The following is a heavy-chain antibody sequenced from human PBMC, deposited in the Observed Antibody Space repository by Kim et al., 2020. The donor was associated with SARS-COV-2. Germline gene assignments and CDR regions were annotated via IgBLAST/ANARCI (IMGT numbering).Heavy chain of an antibody. Sequence: GGSLRLSCEASGFDFSNYALHWVRQAPGKGLEWVTLISYDGGHKFYADSVRGRFTVSRDNSKNTVFLQMNSLRAEDTALYFCTRPDSHYYYMDVWGKATT. CDR3: TRPDSHYYYMDV. CDR2: ISYDGGHK. CDR1: GFDFSNYA. D-gene: IGHD2-21*01. J-gene: IGHJ6*03. V-gene: IGHV3-30*03.